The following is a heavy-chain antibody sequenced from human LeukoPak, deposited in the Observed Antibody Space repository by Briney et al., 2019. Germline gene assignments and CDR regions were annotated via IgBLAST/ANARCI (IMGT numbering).Heavy chain of an antibody. J-gene: IGHJ4*02. CDR2: ISDRGTYI. D-gene: IGHD3-10*01. CDR1: GFTFSTYS. Sequence: GGSLRLSCTASGFTFSTYSMNWVRQAPGKGLEWVASISDRGTYIYYADSVKGRFTISRDNAKNSLYLQMNSLRAEDTAVYYCARLPSGGFGELLGYLDYWGQGTLVTVSS. CDR3: ARLPSGGFGELLGYLDY. V-gene: IGHV3-21*01.